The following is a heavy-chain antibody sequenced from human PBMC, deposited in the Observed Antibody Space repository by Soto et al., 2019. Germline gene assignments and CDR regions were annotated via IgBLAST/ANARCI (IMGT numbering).Heavy chain of an antibody. V-gene: IGHV5-10-1*01. CDR1: GYSFTSYW. Sequence: GESLKISCKGSGYSFTSYWISWVRQMPGHGLEWMGRIDPSDSYTNYSPSFQGHVTISADKSISTAYLQWSSLKASDTAMYYCARERYYYDSSGYSYEHHFDYWGQGTLVTVSS. J-gene: IGHJ4*02. D-gene: IGHD3-22*01. CDR2: IDPSDSYT. CDR3: ARERYYYDSSGYSYEHHFDY.